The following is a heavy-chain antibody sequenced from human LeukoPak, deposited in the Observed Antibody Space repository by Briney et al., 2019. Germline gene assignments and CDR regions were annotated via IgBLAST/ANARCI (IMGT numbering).Heavy chain of an antibody. Sequence: SVKVSCKASGGTLSTYAINWVRQAPGQGLEWMGRIIPILSQSNYAQKFQGTVSITADEFTKTAYMELSSLRSEDTAVYYCATGGAYRDAFDIWGQGTMVTVSS. CDR2: IIPILSQS. CDR1: GGTLSTYA. CDR3: ATGGAYRDAFDI. V-gene: IGHV1-69*11. D-gene: IGHD3-10*01. J-gene: IGHJ3*02.